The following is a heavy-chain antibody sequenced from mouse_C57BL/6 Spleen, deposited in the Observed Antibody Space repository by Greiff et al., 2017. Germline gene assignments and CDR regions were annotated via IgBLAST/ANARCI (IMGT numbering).Heavy chain of an antibody. CDR2: IYPGSGCT. J-gene: IGHJ2*01. D-gene: IGHD1-2*01. CDR3: ARPLHYYYFDY. Sequence: VQLQPPWAELVKPGASVKMSCKASGYTFTSYWITWVKQRPGQGLEWIGDIYPGSGCTNYNEKFKCKATLTVDTSSSTAYMQLSSLTSEDSAVYYCARPLHYYYFDYWGQGTTLTVAS. V-gene: IGHV1-55*01. CDR1: GYTFTSYW.